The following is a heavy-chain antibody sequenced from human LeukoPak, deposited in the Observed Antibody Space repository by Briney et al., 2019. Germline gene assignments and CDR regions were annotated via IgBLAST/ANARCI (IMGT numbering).Heavy chain of an antibody. Sequence: GRSLRLSCAASGLTFSSYAMSWVRQAPGKGLEWVSAISGSGGRTYYADSVKGRFTISRDNSKNTLYLQMNSLRAEDTAVYYCARGSDYFDYWGQGTLVTVSS. CDR1: GLTFSSYA. CDR2: ISGSGGRT. CDR3: ARGSDYFDY. V-gene: IGHV3-23*01. J-gene: IGHJ4*02.